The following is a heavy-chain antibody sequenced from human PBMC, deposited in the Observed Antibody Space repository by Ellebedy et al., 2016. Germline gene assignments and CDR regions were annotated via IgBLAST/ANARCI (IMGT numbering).Heavy chain of an antibody. CDR3: ARDHRFDKNKSFDY. J-gene: IGHJ4*02. D-gene: IGHD1/OR15-1a*01. Sequence: GGSLRLSXAASGFTFSDYYMSWIRQPPGKGLEWVALISEDGTQTHYADSVKGRFTISRDNSKKTLDLQMNSLRGEDTAIYYCARDHRFDKNKSFDYWGQGTLVTVSS. V-gene: IGHV3-30*03. CDR1: GFTFSDYY. CDR2: ISEDGTQT.